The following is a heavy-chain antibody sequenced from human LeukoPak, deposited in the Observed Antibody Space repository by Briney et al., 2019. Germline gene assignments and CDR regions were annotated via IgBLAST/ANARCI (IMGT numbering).Heavy chain of an antibody. V-gene: IGHV4-34*01. CDR2: INHSGST. J-gene: IGHJ4*02. D-gene: IGHD3-10*01. CDR1: GGSFSGYY. CDR3: ARSGPTDYYGSGSYYDY. Sequence: LETLSLTCAVYGGSFSGYYWSWIRQPPGKGLEWIGEINHSGSTNYNPSLKSRVTISVDTSKNQFSLKLSSVTAADTAVYYCARSGPTDYYGSGSYYDYWGQGTLVTVSS.